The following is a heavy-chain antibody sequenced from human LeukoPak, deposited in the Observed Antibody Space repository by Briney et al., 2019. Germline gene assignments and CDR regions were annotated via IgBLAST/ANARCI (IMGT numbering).Heavy chain of an antibody. CDR1: GFTFSSYA. D-gene: IGHD3-10*01. CDR3: AKAGYGSGSYYNSDAFDI. Sequence: GGSLRLSCAASGFTFSSYAMSWVRQAAGKGLEWVSAISGSGGSTYYADSVKGRFTISRDNSKNTLYLQMNSLRAEDTAVYYCAKAGYGSGSYYNSDAFDIWGQGTMVTVSS. CDR2: ISGSGGST. V-gene: IGHV3-23*01. J-gene: IGHJ3*02.